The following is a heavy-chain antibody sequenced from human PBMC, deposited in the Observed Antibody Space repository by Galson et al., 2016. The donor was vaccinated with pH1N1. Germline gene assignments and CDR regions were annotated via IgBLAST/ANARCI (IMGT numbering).Heavy chain of an antibody. CDR1: GFTFSTYA. J-gene: IGHJ6*02. Sequence: SLRLSCAASGFTFSTYAMHWVRQAPGKGLGWVALTSYDGSNKYYADSVKGRFTISRDNSKNTLYLEMYSLRAEDTAVYYCARETPYSSGWGYYYGMDVWGQGTTVTVSS. CDR3: ARETPYSSGWGYYYGMDV. D-gene: IGHD6-19*01. CDR2: TSYDGSNK. V-gene: IGHV3-30-3*01.